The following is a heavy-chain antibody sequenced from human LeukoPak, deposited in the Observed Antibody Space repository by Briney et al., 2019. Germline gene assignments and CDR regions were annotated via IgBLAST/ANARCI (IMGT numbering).Heavy chain of an antibody. CDR3: ARGWGYFDY. D-gene: IGHD3-16*01. Sequence: SETLSLTCTVSGGSISSYYWTWIRQPPGKGLEWIGYISYTGSTNYNPSLKSRVTISVDTSKNQFSLWMSSVTAADTAVYYCARGWGYFDYWGQGTLVTVSS. CDR2: ISYTGST. V-gene: IGHV4-59*01. CDR1: GGSISSYY. J-gene: IGHJ4*02.